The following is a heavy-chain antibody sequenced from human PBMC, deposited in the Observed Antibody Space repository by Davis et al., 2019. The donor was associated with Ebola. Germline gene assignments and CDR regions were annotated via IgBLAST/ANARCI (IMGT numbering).Heavy chain of an antibody. D-gene: IGHD3-22*01. CDR1: GGSISSYY. V-gene: IGHV4-4*07. J-gene: IGHJ3*02. CDR2: IYTSGST. Sequence: SETLSLTCTVSGGSISSYYWSWIRQPAGKGLEWIGRIYTSGSTNYNPSLKSRVTMSVDTSKNQFSLKLSSVTAADTAVYYCARVGYYYDSSGYYSGAFDIWGQGTMVTVSS. CDR3: ARVGYYYDSSGYYSGAFDI.